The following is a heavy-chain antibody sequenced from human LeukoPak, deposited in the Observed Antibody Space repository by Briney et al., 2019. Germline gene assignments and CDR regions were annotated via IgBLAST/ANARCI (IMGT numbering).Heavy chain of an antibody. V-gene: IGHV5-51*01. CDR3: ARLPYYYDSSGYYPINWFDP. CDR2: IYPGDSDT. J-gene: IGHJ5*02. Sequence: GESLKISCKGSGYSFTSYWTGWVRQMPGKGLEWMGIIYPGDSDTRYSPSFQGQVTISADKSISTAYLQWSSLKASDTAMYYCARLPYYYDSSGYYPINWFDPWGQGTLVTVSS. D-gene: IGHD3-22*01. CDR1: GYSFTSYW.